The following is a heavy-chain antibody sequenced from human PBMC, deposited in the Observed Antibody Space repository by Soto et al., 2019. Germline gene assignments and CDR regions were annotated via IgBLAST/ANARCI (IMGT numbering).Heavy chain of an antibody. CDR1: GFPFDDYG. CDR2: INRHGGST. CDR3: ARTPGYYGDFFDY. V-gene: IGHV3-20*04. Sequence: EVQLVESGGGAVRPGGSLRLSCAASGFPFDDYGMSWVRQAPGKGLEWVSGINRHGGSTGYADSVKGRFPISRDNAKNSLHLHMNSLRAEDTAFYYCARTPGYYGDFFDYWGQGTLVTVSA. D-gene: IGHD4-17*01. J-gene: IGHJ4*02.